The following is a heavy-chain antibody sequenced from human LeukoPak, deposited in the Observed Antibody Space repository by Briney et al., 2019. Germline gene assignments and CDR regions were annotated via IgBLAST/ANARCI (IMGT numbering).Heavy chain of an antibody. CDR3: ASATEDLSYFDY. J-gene: IGHJ4*02. Sequence: GGSLRLSCAASGFTFSSYWMHWVRQAPGKGLVWVSRINSDGSSTSYADSVKGRFTISRDNSKSTLFLQMNSLRAEDTALYYCASATEDLSYFDYWGQGTLVTVSS. CDR1: GFTFSSYW. V-gene: IGHV3-74*01. CDR2: INSDGSST.